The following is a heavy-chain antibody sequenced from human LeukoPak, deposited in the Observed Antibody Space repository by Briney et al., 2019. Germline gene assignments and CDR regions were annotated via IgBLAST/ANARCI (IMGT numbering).Heavy chain of an antibody. CDR2: IYYSGST. CDR1: GGSLSSYY. J-gene: IGHJ4*02. Sequence: SETLSLTCTVSGGSLSSYYWSWIRRPPGKGLEWIGYIYYSGSTNYNPSLKSRVTISVDTSKNQFSLKLSSVTAADTAVYYCARSFSGSYSDYWGQGTLVTVSS. CDR3: ARSFSGSYSDY. V-gene: IGHV4-59*01. D-gene: IGHD1-26*01.